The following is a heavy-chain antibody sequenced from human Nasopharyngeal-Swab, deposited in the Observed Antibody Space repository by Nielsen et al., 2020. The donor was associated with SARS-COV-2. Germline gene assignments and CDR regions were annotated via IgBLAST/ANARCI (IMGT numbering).Heavy chain of an antibody. Sequence: LKISCAASGFTFSSYSMNWVRQAPGKGLEWVSSISSSSSYIYYADSVKGRFTISRDNAKNSLYLQMNSLRAEDTAVYYCAREGGYSGYDYDYWGQGTLVTVSS. CDR3: AREGGYSGYDYDY. J-gene: IGHJ4*02. D-gene: IGHD5-12*01. V-gene: IGHV3-21*01. CDR2: ISSSSSYI. CDR1: GFTFSSYS.